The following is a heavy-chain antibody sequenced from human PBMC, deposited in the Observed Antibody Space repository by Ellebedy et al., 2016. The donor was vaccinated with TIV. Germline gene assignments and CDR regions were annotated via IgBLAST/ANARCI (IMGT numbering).Heavy chain of an antibody. CDR2: ISGSGGST. J-gene: IGHJ3*02. Sequence: GESLKISCAASGFTFSSYAMSWVRQAPGKGLEWVSAISGSGGSTYYADSVKGRFTISRDNSKHTIYLQMSNLRVEDTAIYYCAKPSFGDFEAFDIWGQGTVVTVSS. CDR1: GFTFSSYA. D-gene: IGHD4-17*01. V-gene: IGHV3-23*01. CDR3: AKPSFGDFEAFDI.